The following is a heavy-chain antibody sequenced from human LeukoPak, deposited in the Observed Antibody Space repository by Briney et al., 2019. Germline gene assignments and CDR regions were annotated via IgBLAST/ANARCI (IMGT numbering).Heavy chain of an antibody. CDR2: INTDTGNP. V-gene: IGHV7-4-1*02. J-gene: IGHJ5*01. CDR3: ARAHQPLGGLSFPDS. Sequence: GASVTVSCKASGYTFTSYAMNWVRQAPGQGLEWMGWINTDTGNPTYAQGFTGRFVFSLDTSVSTAYLQISSLKAEDTAVYYCARAHQPLGGLSFPDSWGQGTLVTVSS. D-gene: IGHD3-16*02. CDR1: GYTFTSYA.